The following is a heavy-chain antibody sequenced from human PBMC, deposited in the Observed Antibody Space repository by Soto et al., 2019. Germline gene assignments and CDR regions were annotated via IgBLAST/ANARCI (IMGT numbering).Heavy chain of an antibody. CDR1: GFTFSSYA. V-gene: IGHV3-23*01. Sequence: EVQLLESGGGLVQPGGSLRVSCAASGFTFSSYAMSWVRQAPGKGLEWVSDISGTSGTTYYADSVKGRFTISRDNSENTLDLQMNSLRAEDTAVYYCAKGYCSDTRCYDKSHFDYWGQGTLISVSS. J-gene: IGHJ4*02. CDR2: ISGTSGTT. CDR3: AKGYCSDTRCYDKSHFDY. D-gene: IGHD2-15*01.